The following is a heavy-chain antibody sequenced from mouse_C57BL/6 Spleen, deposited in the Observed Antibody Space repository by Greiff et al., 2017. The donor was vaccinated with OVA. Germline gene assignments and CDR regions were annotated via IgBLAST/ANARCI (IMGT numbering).Heavy chain of an antibody. V-gene: IGHV1-47*01. CDR1: GYTFTTYP. Sequence: VMLVESGAELVKPGASVKMSCKASGYTFTTYPIEWMKQNHGKSLEWIGTFNPYNDDTKYNEKFKGKATLTVEKSSSTVYLELSRLTSDDSAVYYCARGDYDAMDYWGQGTSVTVSS. J-gene: IGHJ4*01. D-gene: IGHD3-3*01. CDR2: FNPYNDDT. CDR3: ARGDYDAMDY.